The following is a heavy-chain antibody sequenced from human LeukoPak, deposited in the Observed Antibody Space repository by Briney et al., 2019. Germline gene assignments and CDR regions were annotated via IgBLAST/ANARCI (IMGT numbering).Heavy chain of an antibody. CDR1: GFTFSIYA. J-gene: IGHJ4*02. V-gene: IGHV3-23*01. CDR3: AKDPRPQVESGYCYGTFDY. D-gene: IGHD5-18*01. CDR2: ICGSGGSP. Sequence: GGSLRLSCAASGFTFSIYAMSGVRQAPGEGLEWGSAICGSGGSPYYAHPAKGRFTISRDNSKNTPYRQMNSRRAEDTAVYHCAKDPRPQVESGYCYGTFDYWGQGTLVTVSS.